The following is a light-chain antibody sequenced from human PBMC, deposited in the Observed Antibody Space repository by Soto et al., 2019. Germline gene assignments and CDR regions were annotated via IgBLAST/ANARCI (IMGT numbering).Light chain of an antibody. V-gene: IGKV3-11*01. CDR2: DAS. Sequence: EIVLTQSPATLSLSPGERATLSCRASQSVSSYLAWYQQKPGQAPRLLIYDASNRATGIPARFSGSGSGTDFTLTISSREHEDFAVYYCQQRSSPETFGQGTKLEIK. CDR1: QSVSSY. CDR3: QQRSSPET. J-gene: IGKJ2*01.